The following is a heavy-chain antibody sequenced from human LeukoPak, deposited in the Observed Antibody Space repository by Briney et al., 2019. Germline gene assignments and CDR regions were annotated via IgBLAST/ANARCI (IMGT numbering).Heavy chain of an antibody. V-gene: IGHV3-53*01. CDR1: GITVSTNY. CDR3: AGGYSTKSTFDY. CDR2: IYSGGAT. D-gene: IGHD5-18*01. Sequence: GGSLRLSCAASGITVSTNYMSWVRQAPGKGLEWVSIIYSGGATFYADSVKGRFTISRENSKNTLYLQMNSLRAEDTAVYYCAGGYSTKSTFDYWGQGTLVTVSS. J-gene: IGHJ4*02.